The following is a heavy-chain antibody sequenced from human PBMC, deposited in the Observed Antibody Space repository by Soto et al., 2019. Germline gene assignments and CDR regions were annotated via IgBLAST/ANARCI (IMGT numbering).Heavy chain of an antibody. CDR1: GYTFSSYY. Sequence: QVQLVQSGAEVKKPGASVKVSCKASGYTFSSYYIHWVRQAPGQGLAWIGIINPNGGSTNYAQNCKGRLTVTRDTSTATVYMDLSALTSDDTAMYDGARGRGLGDCWGQGTLVTVSS. V-gene: IGHV1-46*01. CDR2: INPNGGST. CDR3: ARGRGLGDC. J-gene: IGHJ4*02. D-gene: IGHD3-9*01.